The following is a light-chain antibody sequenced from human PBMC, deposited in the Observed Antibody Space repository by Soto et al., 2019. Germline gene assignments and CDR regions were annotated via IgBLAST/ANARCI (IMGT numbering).Light chain of an antibody. CDR2: GTS. V-gene: IGKV3-20*01. CDR1: QSVSSSY. J-gene: IGKJ2*02. Sequence: ETVLTQSPGTLSLSPGEPATLSCRASQSVSSSYMAWYQQKPGQTPRLLGYGTSRRATGVPARFSRSASGTEFTLTFNSLEPDDFAVYFCQQFGHSPCTFGQGTKLDIK. CDR3: QQFGHSPCT.